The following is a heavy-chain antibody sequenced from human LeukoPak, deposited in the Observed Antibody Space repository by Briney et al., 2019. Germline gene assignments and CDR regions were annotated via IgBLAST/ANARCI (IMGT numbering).Heavy chain of an antibody. CDR3: AGFTVTPDY. Sequence: ASVKVSCKASGYTFTSYGISWVRQAPGQGLEWMGWISAYNGNTNYAQKFQGRVTITADKSTSTAYMELSSLRSEDTAVYYCAGFTVTPDYWGQGTLVTVSS. V-gene: IGHV1-18*01. CDR1: GYTFTSYG. CDR2: ISAYNGNT. J-gene: IGHJ4*02. D-gene: IGHD4-11*01.